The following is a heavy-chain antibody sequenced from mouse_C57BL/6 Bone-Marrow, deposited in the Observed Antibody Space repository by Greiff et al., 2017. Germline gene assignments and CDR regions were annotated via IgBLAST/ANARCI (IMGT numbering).Heavy chain of an antibody. CDR2: IWWDDDK. V-gene: IGHV8-8*01. CDR1: GFSLSTFGMG. J-gene: IGHJ3*01. Sequence: QVTLKECGPGILQPSQTLSLTCSFSGFSLSTFGMGVGWIRQPSGKGLEWLAHIWWDDDKYYNPALKSRLTISKDTSKNQVFLKIANVDTADTATYYCARTLRQLRPVWFAYWGQGTLVTVSA. D-gene: IGHD3-2*02. CDR3: ARTLRQLRPVWFAY.